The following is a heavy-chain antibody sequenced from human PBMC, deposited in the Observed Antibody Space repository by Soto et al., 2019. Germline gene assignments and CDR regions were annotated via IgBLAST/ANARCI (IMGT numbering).Heavy chain of an antibody. V-gene: IGHV5-10-1*01. D-gene: IGHD3-22*01. CDR1: RYSFTSYW. Sequence: GESLKISCKGSRYSFTSYWISWVRQMPGKGLEWMGRIDPSDSYTNYSPSSQGHVTISADKSISTAYLQWSSLKASDTAMYYCARLHANYDSSGYYSGYYFDYWGQGTLVTVSS. CDR2: IDPSDSYT. J-gene: IGHJ4*02. CDR3: ARLHANYDSSGYYSGYYFDY.